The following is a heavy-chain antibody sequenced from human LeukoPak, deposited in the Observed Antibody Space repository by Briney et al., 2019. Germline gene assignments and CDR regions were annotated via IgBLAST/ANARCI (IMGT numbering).Heavy chain of an antibody. Sequence: PGRSLRLSCTASGFPFSGYGMHWVRQAPGKGPEWVAAISSDGSKKDCADSVKGRFSISRDKSKNTLYLQMNSLRPEDTAVYYCATEYDNLDDYFDYWGQGTLVIVSS. J-gene: IGHJ4*02. D-gene: IGHD1-1*01. CDR1: GFPFSGYG. V-gene: IGHV3-30*03. CDR3: ATEYDNLDDYFDY. CDR2: ISSDGSKK.